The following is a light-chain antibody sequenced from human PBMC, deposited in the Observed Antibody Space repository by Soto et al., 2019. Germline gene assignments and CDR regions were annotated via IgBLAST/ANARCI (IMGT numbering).Light chain of an antibody. J-gene: IGKJ1*01. CDR1: QSISNY. Sequence: DIQMTQSPSSLPASVGDRVTITCRASQSISNYLNWYQHNPGKAPKLLIYAASSLHSGVPSRFSGSGSGTDFTLTISSLQPEDFATYYCQQSYRSPTFGQGTKVEI. CDR2: AAS. V-gene: IGKV1-39*01. CDR3: QQSYRSPT.